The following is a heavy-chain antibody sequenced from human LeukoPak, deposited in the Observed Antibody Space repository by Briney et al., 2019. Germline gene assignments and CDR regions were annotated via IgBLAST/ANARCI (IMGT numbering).Heavy chain of an antibody. Sequence: GESLKISCKGSGYSFTSYWIGWVRQMPGKGLEWMGIIYPGDSDTRYSPSFQGQVTISADKSISTAYLQWSSLKASDTAMYYCARNLEDSGYDPANAFDIWGQGTMVTVSS. CDR2: IYPGDSDT. CDR1: GYSFTSYW. V-gene: IGHV5-51*01. CDR3: ARNLEDSGYDPANAFDI. D-gene: IGHD5-12*01. J-gene: IGHJ3*02.